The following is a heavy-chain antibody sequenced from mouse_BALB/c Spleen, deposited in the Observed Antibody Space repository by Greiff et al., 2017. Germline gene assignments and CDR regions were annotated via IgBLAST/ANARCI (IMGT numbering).Heavy chain of an antibody. CDR3: ARGGWFAY. V-gene: IGHV5-12-1*01. CDR2: ISSGGGST. CDR1: GFAFSSYD. Sequence: EVMLVESGGGLVKPGGSLKLSCAASGFAFSSYDMSWVRQTPEKRLEWVAYISSGGGSTYYPDTVKGRFTISRDNAKNTLYLQMSSLKSEDTAMYYCARGGWFAYWGQGTLVTVSA. J-gene: IGHJ3*01.